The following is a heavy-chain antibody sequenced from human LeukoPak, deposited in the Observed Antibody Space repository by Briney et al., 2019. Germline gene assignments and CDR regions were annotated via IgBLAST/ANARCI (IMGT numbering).Heavy chain of an antibody. Sequence: GGSLRLSCAASGLTFSGYEMNWVGQAPGKGLNWVSYISTTGETIYYADSVKGRFTISRDNAKSSLYLQMNSLRAEDTAIYYCAREELVAAAFDHWGQGTLVTVSS. CDR3: AREELVAAAFDH. V-gene: IGHV3-48*03. D-gene: IGHD2-15*01. CDR2: ISTTGETI. CDR1: GLTFSGYE. J-gene: IGHJ4*02.